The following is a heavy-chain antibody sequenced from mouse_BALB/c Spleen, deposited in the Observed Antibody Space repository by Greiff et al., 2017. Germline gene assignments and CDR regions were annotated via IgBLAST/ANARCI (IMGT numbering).Heavy chain of an antibody. V-gene: IGHV1-15*01. D-gene: IGHD2-4*01. J-gene: IGHJ3*01. CDR3: TRWGITTGFAY. CDR2: IDPETGGT. Sequence: VQLKESGAELVRPGASVTLSCKASGYTFTDYEMHWVKQTPVHGLEWIGAIDPETGGTAYNQKFKGKATLTADKSSSTAYMELRSLTSEDSAVYYCTRWGITTGFAYWGQGTLVTVSA. CDR1: GYTFTDYE.